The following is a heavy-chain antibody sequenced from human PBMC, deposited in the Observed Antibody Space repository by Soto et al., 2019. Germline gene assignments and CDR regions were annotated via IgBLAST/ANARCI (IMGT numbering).Heavy chain of an antibody. CDR3: ARQETYYYDSSGYSDAFDI. CDR1: GFTFSSYA. V-gene: IGHV3-30-3*01. J-gene: IGHJ3*02. CDR2: ISYDGSNK. Sequence: ESGGGVVQPGRSLRLSCAASGFTFSSYAMHWVRQAPGKGLEWVAVISYDGSNKYYADSVKGRFTISRDNSKNTLYLQMNSLRAEDTAVYYCARQETYYYDSSGYSDAFDIWGQGTMVTVSS. D-gene: IGHD3-22*01.